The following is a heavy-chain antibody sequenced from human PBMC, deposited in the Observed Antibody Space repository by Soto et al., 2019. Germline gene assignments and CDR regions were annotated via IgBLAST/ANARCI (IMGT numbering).Heavy chain of an antibody. Sequence: SETLSLTCTVSGASISSYYWSWIRQSPGKGLEWLGYISYSGTTNYNPSLKSRVTISVDTPKNQFSLKVRSVTAADTAVYYCARHRYCSSTTCYTKIDYRGQATRVTVAS. J-gene: IGHJ4*02. CDR3: ARHRYCSSTTCYTKIDY. CDR2: ISYSGTT. CDR1: GASISSYY. V-gene: IGHV4-59*08. D-gene: IGHD2-2*02.